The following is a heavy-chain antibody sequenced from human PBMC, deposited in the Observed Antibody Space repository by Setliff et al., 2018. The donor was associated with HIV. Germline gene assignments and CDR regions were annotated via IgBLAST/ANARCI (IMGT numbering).Heavy chain of an antibody. Sequence: GGSLRLSCAASGFTFSTSWMNWVRQAPGKGLVWVARINADGSSTSYADSVKGRFTISRDNAKNTVYLQMNSLRAEDTAVYYCAREDVTTSGLDIWGQGTMVTVSS. CDR2: INADGSST. D-gene: IGHD4-17*01. CDR3: AREDVTTSGLDI. J-gene: IGHJ3*02. V-gene: IGHV3-74*01. CDR1: GFTFSTSW.